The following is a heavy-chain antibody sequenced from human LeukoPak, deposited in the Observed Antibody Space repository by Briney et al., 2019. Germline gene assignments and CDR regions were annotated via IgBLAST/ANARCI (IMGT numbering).Heavy chain of an antibody. J-gene: IGHJ5*02. CDR2: IYYSGST. Sequence: SETLSLTCTVSGGSISSYYWSWIRQPPGKGLEWIGYIYYSGSTNYNPSLKSRVTISVDTSKNQFSLKLSSVTAADTAVYYCARDRDNWNDAWFDPWGQGTLVTVSS. CDR3: ARDRDNWNDAWFDP. V-gene: IGHV4-59*01. CDR1: GGSISSYY. D-gene: IGHD1-1*01.